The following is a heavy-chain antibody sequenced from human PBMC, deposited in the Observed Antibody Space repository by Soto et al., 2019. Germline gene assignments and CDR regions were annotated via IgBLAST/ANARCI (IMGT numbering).Heavy chain of an antibody. CDR1: GFTFSSYA. J-gene: IGHJ6*02. D-gene: IGHD3-22*01. V-gene: IGHV3-23*01. Sequence: GGSLRLSCAASGFTFSSYAMSWVRQAPGKGLEWVSAISGSGGSTYYADSVKGRFTISRDNSKNTLYLQMNSLRAEDTAVYYCAKGRYYDSSGYYYYYYYGMDVWGQGTTVTVSS. CDR2: ISGSGGST. CDR3: AKGRYYDSSGYYYYYYYGMDV.